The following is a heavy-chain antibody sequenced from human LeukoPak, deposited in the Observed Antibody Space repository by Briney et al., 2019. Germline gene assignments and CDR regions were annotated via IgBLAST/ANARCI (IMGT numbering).Heavy chain of an antibody. CDR1: GYTFTSYY. V-gene: IGHV1-46*01. J-gene: IGHJ6*03. CDR2: INPSGGST. CDR3: ARDPGCDVTTVTTCYYYYYMDV. Sequence: ASVTVSCKASGYTFTSYYMHWVRQAPGQGLEWMGIINPSGGSTSYAQKFQGRVTMTRDMSTSTVYMELSSLRSEDTAVYYCARDPGCDVTTVTTCYYYYYMDVWGKGTTVTVSS. D-gene: IGHD4-11*01.